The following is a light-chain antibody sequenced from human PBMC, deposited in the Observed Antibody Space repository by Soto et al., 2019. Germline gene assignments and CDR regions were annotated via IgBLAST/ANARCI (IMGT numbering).Light chain of an antibody. CDR3: SSYTTSSTPVI. J-gene: IGLJ2*01. Sequence: QSALTQPASVSGSPGQSITISCTGTNSDVGGYNYVSWYQQHPGKSPKLMIYEVTNQPSGVSNRFSGSKSGNTASLTISGLQAEDEADYYCSSYTTSSTPVIFGGVTKVTVL. CDR1: NSDVGGYNY. V-gene: IGLV2-14*01. CDR2: EVT.